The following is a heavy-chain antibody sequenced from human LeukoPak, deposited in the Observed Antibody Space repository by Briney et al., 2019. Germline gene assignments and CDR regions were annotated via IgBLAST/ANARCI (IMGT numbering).Heavy chain of an antibody. V-gene: IGHV3-21*01. Sequence: TGGSLRLSCAASGFTFSSYSMNWVRQAPGKGLEWVSSISSSSYIYYADSVKGRFTISRDNAKNSLYLQMNSLRAEDTAVYYCAGTDGYNYQRSYWGQGTLVTVSS. CDR3: AGTDGYNYQRSY. J-gene: IGHJ4*02. D-gene: IGHD5-24*01. CDR1: GFTFSSYS. CDR2: ISSSSYI.